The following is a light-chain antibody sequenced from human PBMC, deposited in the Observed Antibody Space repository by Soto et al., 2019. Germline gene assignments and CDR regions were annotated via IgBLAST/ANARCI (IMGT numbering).Light chain of an antibody. CDR1: QSVSIN. J-gene: IGKJ1*01. V-gene: IGKV3-11*01. Sequence: EIVVTQYKATLSVSPGERSTLSCRASQSVSINLAWYQQKPGQAPRLLIYGASTRATGIAARFSGSGSGTDFTLTISSLEPEDFAVYYCQQRSNWLQTFGQGTMVDI. CDR3: QQRSNWLQT. CDR2: GAS.